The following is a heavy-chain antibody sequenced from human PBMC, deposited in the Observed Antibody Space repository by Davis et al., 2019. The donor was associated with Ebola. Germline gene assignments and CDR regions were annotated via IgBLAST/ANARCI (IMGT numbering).Heavy chain of an antibody. CDR2: IYYSGST. Sequence: GSLRLSCTVSGGSISSSSYYWGWIRQPPGKGLEWIGSIYYSGSTYYNPSLKSRVTISVDTSKNQFSLKLSSVTAADTAVYYCARGVGYSRRYWFDPWGQGTLVTVSS. V-gene: IGHV4-39*07. J-gene: IGHJ5*02. CDR3: ARGVGYSRRYWFDP. D-gene: IGHD2-15*01. CDR1: GGSISSSSYY.